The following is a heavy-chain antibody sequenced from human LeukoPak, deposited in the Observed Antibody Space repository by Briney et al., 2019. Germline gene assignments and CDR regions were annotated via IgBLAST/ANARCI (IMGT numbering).Heavy chain of an antibody. D-gene: IGHD3-10*01. Sequence: PSETLSLTCTVSGGSISSSSYYWGWIRQPPGKGLEWIGSIYYSGSTYYNPSLKSRVTISVNTSKNQFSLSLSSVTAADTAVYYCARLEWFGESPPFDYWGQGTLVTVSS. CDR3: ARLEWFGESPPFDY. CDR2: IYYSGST. J-gene: IGHJ4*02. V-gene: IGHV4-39*07. CDR1: GGSISSSSYY.